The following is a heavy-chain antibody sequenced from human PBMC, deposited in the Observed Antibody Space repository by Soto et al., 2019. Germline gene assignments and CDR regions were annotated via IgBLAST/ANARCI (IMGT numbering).Heavy chain of an antibody. D-gene: IGHD3-10*01. CDR3: AKFRWGSDNWFDP. Sequence: EVQLLESGGGLVQPGGSLRLSCAASGFTFSSYAMSWVRQTPGKGLEWVSAISGSGDSTYYADSVKGRFTISRDNSKNTLYLEMNSLRAEDTAVYYCAKFRWGSDNWFDPWGQGTLVTVSS. CDR2: ISGSGDST. J-gene: IGHJ5*02. CDR1: GFTFSSYA. V-gene: IGHV3-23*01.